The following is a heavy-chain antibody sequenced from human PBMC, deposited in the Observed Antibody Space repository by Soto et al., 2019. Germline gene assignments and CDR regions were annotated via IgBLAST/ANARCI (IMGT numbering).Heavy chain of an antibody. V-gene: IGHV1-3*01. CDR2: INAGNGNT. Sequence: ASVKVSCKASGYTFTSYAMHWVRQAPGQRLEWMGWINAGNGNTKYSQKFQGRVTITSDTSASTADMELSSLRSDDTAVYYCARALPPHPYSSSLPKDAFDIWGQGTMVTVSS. D-gene: IGHD6-13*01. CDR1: GYTFTSYA. CDR3: ARALPPHPYSSSLPKDAFDI. J-gene: IGHJ3*02.